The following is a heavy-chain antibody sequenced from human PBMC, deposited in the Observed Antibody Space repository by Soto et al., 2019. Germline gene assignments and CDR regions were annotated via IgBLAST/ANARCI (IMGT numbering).Heavy chain of an antibody. J-gene: IGHJ6*02. Sequence: EVQLLESGGGLVQPGGSLRLSCAASGLTFSSCVMSWVRQAPGKGLEWVSTISGSGGRTYYGDSEKGRFTISRDNSKNTLYLQVNSLRAEDTAVYYCAKGITALGVYYGMDVWGQGTTVTVSS. CDR1: GLTFSSCV. V-gene: IGHV3-23*01. CDR2: ISGSGGRT. D-gene: IGHD3-3*01. CDR3: AKGITALGVYYGMDV.